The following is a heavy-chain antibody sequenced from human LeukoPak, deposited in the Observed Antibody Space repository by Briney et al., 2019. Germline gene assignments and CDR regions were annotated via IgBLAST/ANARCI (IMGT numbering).Heavy chain of an antibody. D-gene: IGHD4-11*01. V-gene: IGHV1-2*02. CDR1: GYTFTGYY. CDR2: INPSSGGT. Sequence: GASVKVSCKASGYTFTGYYMHWVRQAPGQGLEWMGWINPSSGGTNYAQKFQGRVTMTRDTSISTAYMELSRLRSDDTAVYYCARLFRTTPNTGYWGQGTLVTVSS. CDR3: ARLFRTTPNTGY. J-gene: IGHJ4*02.